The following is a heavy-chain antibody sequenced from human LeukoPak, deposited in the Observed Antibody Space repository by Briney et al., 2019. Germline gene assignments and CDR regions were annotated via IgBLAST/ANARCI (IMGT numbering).Heavy chain of an antibody. Sequence: HGESLKISCKGSGYRFTSYWIGWVRQMPGKGLEWMGIIYPGDSDTRYSPSFQGQVTISADKSISTAYLQWSSLKASDTAMYYCAKDYGDYSGKPGNLVGNFDYWGQGTLVTVSS. D-gene: IGHD4-17*01. CDR2: IYPGDSDT. CDR1: GYRFTSYW. V-gene: IGHV5-51*01. CDR3: AKDYGDYSGKPGNLVGNFDY. J-gene: IGHJ4*02.